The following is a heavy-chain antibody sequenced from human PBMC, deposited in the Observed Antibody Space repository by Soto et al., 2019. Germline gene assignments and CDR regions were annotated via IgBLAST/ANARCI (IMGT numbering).Heavy chain of an antibody. Sequence: QVPLQESGPGLVKPSQTLSLTCTVSGGSISSDGYYWSWIRQHPGKGLEWIGYIYYSGSTYYTPPLKRRVTISVDTSKNQCSLKLSSVAAADTDVYYCTIWPQLEPRFDYWGQGTLVTVSS. D-gene: IGHD1-1*01. CDR1: GGSISSDGYY. CDR2: IYYSGST. V-gene: IGHV4-31*03. CDR3: TIWPQLEPRFDY. J-gene: IGHJ4*02.